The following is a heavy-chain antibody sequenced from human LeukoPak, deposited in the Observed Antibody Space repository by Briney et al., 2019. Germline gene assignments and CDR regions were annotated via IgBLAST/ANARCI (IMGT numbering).Heavy chain of an antibody. V-gene: IGHV3-7*04. J-gene: IGHJ4*02. D-gene: IGHD6-13*01. Sequence: GESLRLSCAASGFTFSSYWMSWVRQAPGKGLEWVANIKQDGSEKYYVDSVKGRFTISRDNAKNTLYLQMNSLRAEDTAVYYCARVGYSSSWYSPYYFDYWGQGTLVTVSS. CDR3: ARVGYSSSWYSPYYFDY. CDR2: IKQDGSEK. CDR1: GFTFSSYW.